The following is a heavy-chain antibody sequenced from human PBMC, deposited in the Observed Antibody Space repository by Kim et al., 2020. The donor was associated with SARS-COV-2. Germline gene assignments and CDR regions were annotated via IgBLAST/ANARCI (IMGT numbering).Heavy chain of an antibody. Sequence: SETLSLTCTVSGGSISSSSYYWVWIRQPQGKELEWTGSICFSGSTYYNPPLKSRVTISTATYKNQFSLKLSSVTAADTSVYYCARQSVTGPRLFDYWGQGTLVTVSS. CDR1: GGSISSSSYY. CDR2: ICFSGST. CDR3: ARQSVTGPRLFDY. J-gene: IGHJ4*02. D-gene: IGHD6-19*01. V-gene: IGHV4-39*01.